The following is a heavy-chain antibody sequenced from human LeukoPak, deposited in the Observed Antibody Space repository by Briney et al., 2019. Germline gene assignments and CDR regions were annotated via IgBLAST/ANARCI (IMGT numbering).Heavy chain of an antibody. V-gene: IGHV1-8*01. CDR1: GYTFTSYD. D-gene: IGHD6-6*01. Sequence: DSLKVCCKASGYTFTSYDINWVRQATGQGREWMGWMNPTSGNTGYAQKFQGRVTMTRNTSIRTAYMELSSLRSEHTAVYYCARGGYSSSSYSDYWGQGTLVTVSS. CDR2: MNPTSGNT. CDR3: ARGGYSSSSYSDY. J-gene: IGHJ4*02.